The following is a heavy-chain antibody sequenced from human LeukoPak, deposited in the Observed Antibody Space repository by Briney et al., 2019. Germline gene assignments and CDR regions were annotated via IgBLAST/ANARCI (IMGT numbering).Heavy chain of an antibody. CDR1: GFTFSSYG. CDR3: ARTLKYYYDSGAFDY. D-gene: IGHD3-22*01. CDR2: IWYDGSNK. J-gene: IGHJ4*02. V-gene: IGHV3-33*08. Sequence: GGSLRLSCAASGFTFSSYGMHWVRQAPGKGLEWVAVIWYDGSNKYYADSVKGRFTISRDNSKDTLYLQMNSLRAEDTAVYYCARTLKYYYDSGAFDYWGQGTLVTVSS.